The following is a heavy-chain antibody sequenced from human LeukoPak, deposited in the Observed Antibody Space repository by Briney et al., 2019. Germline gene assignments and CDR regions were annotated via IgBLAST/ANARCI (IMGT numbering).Heavy chain of an antibody. V-gene: IGHV3-23*01. CDR2: ISGSGGST. CDR3: AKDRGYSGYDTAGY. J-gene: IGHJ4*02. Sequence: GGSLRLSCAASGFTFSSYAMSWVRQAPGKGLEWVSAISGSGGSTYYADSVKGRFTTSRDNSENTLYLQMNSLRAEDTAVYYCAKDRGYSGYDTAGYWGQGTLVTVSS. CDR1: GFTFSSYA. D-gene: IGHD5-12*01.